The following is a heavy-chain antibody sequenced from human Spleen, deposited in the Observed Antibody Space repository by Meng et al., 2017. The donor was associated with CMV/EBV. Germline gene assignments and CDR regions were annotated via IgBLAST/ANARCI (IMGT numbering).Heavy chain of an antibody. CDR3: AGLHYYSNYGFDY. J-gene: IGHJ4*02. CDR1: GFTVSSNY. D-gene: IGHD4-11*01. Sequence: GGSLRLSCEAFGFTVSSNYMSWVRQAQGKGLEWVSVIDSGGSTYYADSVKGRFTISRDNSKNTLYLQMNSLRAEDTAVYYCAGLHYYSNYGFDYWGQGPLVTVSS. V-gene: IGHV3-66*02. CDR2: IDSGGST.